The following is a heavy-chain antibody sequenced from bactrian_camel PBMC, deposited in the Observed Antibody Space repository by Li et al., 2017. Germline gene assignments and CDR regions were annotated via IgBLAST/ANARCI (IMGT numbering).Heavy chain of an antibody. CDR2: IYTNGGST. V-gene: IGHV3S54*01. Sequence: VQLVESGGGSVQAGGSLNLTCEAARWPYASNAMAWFRQAPGKEREGVAVIYTNGGSTYYTDSVKGRFTISQDIAVNTLYLQMDSLKPEDTAMYYCGATSRVSAIQALGVMLAQSTGARTPGEDFSDWGQGTQVTVS. CDR3: GATSRVSAIQALGVMLAQSTGARTPGEDFSD. J-gene: IGHJ4*01. CDR1: RWPYASNA. D-gene: IGHD3*01.